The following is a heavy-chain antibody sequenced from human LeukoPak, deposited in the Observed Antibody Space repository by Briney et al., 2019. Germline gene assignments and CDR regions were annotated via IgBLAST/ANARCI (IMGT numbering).Heavy chain of an antibody. Sequence: PGRSLRLSCAASGFTFSSYCMHWVSQAPGKGLEWGAVISYDGSNKYYAESLKGRFTISRDNSKNTLYLQMNSLRAEDTAVYYCAKDRGRSVGTLYYYYGMDVWGQGTTVTVSS. J-gene: IGHJ6*02. CDR1: GFTFSSYC. CDR2: ISYDGSNK. CDR3: AKDRGRSVGTLYYYYGMDV. D-gene: IGHD1-14*01. V-gene: IGHV3-30*18.